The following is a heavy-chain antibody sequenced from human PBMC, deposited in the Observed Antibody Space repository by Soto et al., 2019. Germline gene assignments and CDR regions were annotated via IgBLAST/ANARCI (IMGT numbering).Heavy chain of an antibody. Sequence: PSQTLSLTCAISGDSVSSNSAAWNWIRQSPSRGLEWLGRTYYRSKWYNDYAVSVKSRITINPDTSKNQFSLQLNSVTPEDTAVYYCARDVWLQSPMDYYYGMDVWGQGTTVTVSS. CDR3: ARDVWLQSPMDYYYGMDV. J-gene: IGHJ6*02. CDR2: TYYRSKWYN. V-gene: IGHV6-1*01. CDR1: GDSVSSNSAA. D-gene: IGHD5-12*01.